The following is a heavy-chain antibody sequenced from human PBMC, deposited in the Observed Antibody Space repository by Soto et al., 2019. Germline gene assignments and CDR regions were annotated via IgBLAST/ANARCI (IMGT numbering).Heavy chain of an antibody. Sequence: PGGSLRLSCVASGFTVSGSYMTWVRQAPGKGLEWVSVMYSAGDTYYAYSVKGRFTVSKDITENMFYLQMTSLRAEDTATYYCCGTIGDPFLSYGMDVWGHGTTVTVSS. V-gene: IGHV3-53*01. D-gene: IGHD3-10*01. CDR2: MYSAGDT. CDR3: CGTIGDPFLSYGMDV. J-gene: IGHJ6*02. CDR1: GFTVSGSY.